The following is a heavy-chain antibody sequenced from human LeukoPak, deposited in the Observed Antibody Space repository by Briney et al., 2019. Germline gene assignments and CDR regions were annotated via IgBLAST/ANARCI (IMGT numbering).Heavy chain of an antibody. D-gene: IGHD3-10*01. V-gene: IGHV3-66*01. CDR1: GFTFSSNY. J-gene: IGHJ6*02. Sequence: GGSLRLSCAASGFTFSSNYMSWVRQAPGKGLEWVSVIYSGGSTYYADSVKGRFTISRDNSKNTLYLQMNSLRAEDTAVYYCARDAKMVRGPTYYYYGMDVWGQGTTVTVSS. CDR2: IYSGGST. CDR3: ARDAKMVRGPTYYYYGMDV.